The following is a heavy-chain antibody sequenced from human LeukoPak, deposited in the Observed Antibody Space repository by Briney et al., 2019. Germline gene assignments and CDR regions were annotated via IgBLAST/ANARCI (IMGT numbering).Heavy chain of an antibody. CDR1: GFTFSSYA. D-gene: IGHD6-13*01. CDR3: AKPVWQQLVRDAFDI. J-gene: IGHJ3*02. Sequence: PGGSLRLSCAASGFTFSSYAMSWVRQAPGKGLEWVSAISGSGGSTYYADSVKGRFTISRDNSKNTLYLQMNSLRAENTAVYYCAKPVWQQLVRDAFDIWGKGTMVTVSS. V-gene: IGHV3-23*01. CDR2: ISGSGGST.